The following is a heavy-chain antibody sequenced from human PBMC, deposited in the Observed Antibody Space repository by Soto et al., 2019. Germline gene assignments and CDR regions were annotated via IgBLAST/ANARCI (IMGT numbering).Heavy chain of an antibody. CDR1: GYTFTSYY. D-gene: IGHD1-26*01. CDR3: ARSYYSPWDEVVAKTKYGMDV. CDR2: INPSCGST. J-gene: IGHJ6*02. V-gene: IGHV1-46*01. Sequence: QVQLVQSGAEVKKPGASVKVSCKASGYTFTSYYMHWLRQAPGQGLEWMGIINPSCGSTSYAQKFQGRVTMTRDTSTSTVYMELSSLRSEDTAVYYCARSYYSPWDEVVAKTKYGMDVWCQVTTVTVSS.